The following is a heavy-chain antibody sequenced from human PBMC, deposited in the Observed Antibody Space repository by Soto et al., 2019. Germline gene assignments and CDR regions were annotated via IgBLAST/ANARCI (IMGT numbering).Heavy chain of an antibody. Sequence: SETLALTCVVSGGSLSSYYWSWIRQPPGKGLEWIGYIYYGGSTNYNPSLKSRVTISIDTSKNEVSLKLTSVTAADTAVYYCARLGAYYQALDSWGQGTLVTSPQ. J-gene: IGHJ4*02. CDR2: IYYGGST. V-gene: IGHV4-59*08. CDR3: ARLGAYYQALDS. CDR1: GGSLSSYY. D-gene: IGHD3-22*01.